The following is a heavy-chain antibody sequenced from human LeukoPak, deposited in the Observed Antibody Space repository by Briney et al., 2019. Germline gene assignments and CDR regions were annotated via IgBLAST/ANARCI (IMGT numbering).Heavy chain of an antibody. V-gene: IGHV4-34*01. CDR1: GWSFSGYY. CDR3: ARSSLKYWYFDL. J-gene: IGHJ2*01. CDR2: INHSGST. Sequence: SETLSLTCAVYGWSFSGYYWSWIRQHPGKGLEWIGEINHSGSTNYNPSLKSRVTISVDTSKNQFSLKLSSVTAADTAVYYCARSSLKYWYFDLWGRGTLVTVSS.